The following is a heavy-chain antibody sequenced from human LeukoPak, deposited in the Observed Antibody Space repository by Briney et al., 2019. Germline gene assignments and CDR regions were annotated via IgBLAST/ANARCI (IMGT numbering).Heavy chain of an antibody. CDR1: GHTLAELS. J-gene: IGHJ4*02. CDR2: FDPESGKT. Sequence: ASVKVSCKISGHTLAELSMHWVRQGPGKGLDWMGGFDPESGKTIYAEKFQGRVSMTEDTSTDTAYMELRSLRSDDTAVYYCARDSCDSTSCALDYWGQGTLVTVSS. D-gene: IGHD2-2*01. CDR3: ARDSCDSTSCALDY. V-gene: IGHV1-24*01.